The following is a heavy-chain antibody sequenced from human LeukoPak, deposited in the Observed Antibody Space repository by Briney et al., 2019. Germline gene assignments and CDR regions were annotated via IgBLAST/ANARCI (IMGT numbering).Heavy chain of an antibody. CDR1: GFTFSTYW. V-gene: IGHV3-7*04. Sequence: GGSLRLSCAASGFTFSTYWMNWVRQAPGKGLEWVANINQDGSEKYYVDSVKGRFTISRDNAKNSLSLQMNSLRAEDTAVYYCARGQVTTVTRLAAFDVWGQGTMVTVSS. CDR2: INQDGSEK. J-gene: IGHJ3*01. D-gene: IGHD4-17*01. CDR3: ARGQVTTVTRLAAFDV.